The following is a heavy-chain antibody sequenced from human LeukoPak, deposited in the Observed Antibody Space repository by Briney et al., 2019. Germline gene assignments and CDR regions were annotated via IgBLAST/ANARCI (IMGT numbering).Heavy chain of an antibody. D-gene: IGHD3-3*01. CDR2: ISYDGSNE. V-gene: IGHV3-30*04. Sequence: GGSLRLSCAASGFTFSSYVMHWVRQAPGKGLEWVAIISYDGSNEYYADSVKDRFTISRDNSKNTLYLQMNSLRAEDTAVYYCAKDGSRLYPFDYWGQGTLVTVSS. J-gene: IGHJ4*02. CDR1: GFTFSSYV. CDR3: AKDGSRLYPFDY.